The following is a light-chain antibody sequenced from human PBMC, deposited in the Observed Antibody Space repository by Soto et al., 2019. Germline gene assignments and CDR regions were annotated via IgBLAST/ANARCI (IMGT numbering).Light chain of an antibody. CDR3: SSYTSSSLYV. CDR2: DVS. CDR1: SSDVGGYNY. V-gene: IGLV2-14*01. Sequence: QSALTQPASVSGSPGQSITISCTGTSSDVGGYNYVSWYQQHPGKAPKLMIYDVSNRPSGVSNRFSGSKSGNTASLTISGHQAEDEADYYCSSYTSSSLYVFGTGTQLTVL. J-gene: IGLJ1*01.